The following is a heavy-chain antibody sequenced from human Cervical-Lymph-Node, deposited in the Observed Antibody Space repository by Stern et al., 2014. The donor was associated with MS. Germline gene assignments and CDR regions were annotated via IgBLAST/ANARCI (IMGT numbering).Heavy chain of an antibody. Sequence: QVQLVESGPGLVQPSQTLSLTCTVSGGSISSDHYYWSWIRRHPGKGLAWIGYIYYSGSTYYNPSLKSRVTISLDTSKNQFSLKLTSVTAADTAVYYCARSKYGDYHTLDSWGQGTLVTVSS. CDR1: GGSISSDHYY. J-gene: IGHJ4*02. D-gene: IGHD4-17*01. CDR2: IYYSGST. CDR3: ARSKYGDYHTLDS. V-gene: IGHV4-31*03.